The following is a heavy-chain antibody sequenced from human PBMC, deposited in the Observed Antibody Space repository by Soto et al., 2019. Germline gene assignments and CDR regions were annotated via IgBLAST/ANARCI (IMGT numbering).Heavy chain of an antibody. D-gene: IGHD2-8*02. CDR2: INDSGST. CDR1: GGSFSGYY. V-gene: IGHV4-34*01. Sequence: QAQLQQWGAGLLKPSETLSLTCAVYGGSFSGYYWSWIRQPPGKGLEWIGEINDSGSTNYNPSLKNRVTISVDNSTNQFSLKLSAVNSANMSLYYCARVRTVDTDSRYWESGWYFDLWGRGTLVTVS. J-gene: IGHJ2*01. CDR3: ARVRTVDTDSRYWESGWYFDL.